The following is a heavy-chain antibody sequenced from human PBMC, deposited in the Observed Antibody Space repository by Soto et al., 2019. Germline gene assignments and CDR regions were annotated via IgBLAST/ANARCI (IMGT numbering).Heavy chain of an antibody. CDR2: IWYDGSNK. Sequence: QVQLVESGGGVVQPGRSLRLSCAASGFTFSSYGMHWVRQAPGKGLEWVAVIWYDGSNKYYADSVKGRFTISRDNSKNTLYLQMNSLRAEDTAVYYCARDHYVWGSYRTAPFDYWGQGTLVTVSS. V-gene: IGHV3-33*01. CDR1: GFTFSSYG. J-gene: IGHJ4*02. CDR3: ARDHYVWGSYRTAPFDY. D-gene: IGHD3-16*02.